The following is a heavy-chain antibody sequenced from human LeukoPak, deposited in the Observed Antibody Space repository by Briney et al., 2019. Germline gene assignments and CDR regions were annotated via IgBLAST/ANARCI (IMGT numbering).Heavy chain of an antibody. CDR1: GFTFSSYS. CDR2: ISSSSSYI. J-gene: IGHJ6*03. CDR3: AREGSCGWDYYYMDV. D-gene: IGHD6-19*01. V-gene: IGHV3-21*01. Sequence: PGGSLRLSCAASGFTFSSYSMNWVRQAPGKGLEWVSSISSSSSYIYYADSVKGRFTISRDNAKNSLYLQMNSLRAEDTAVYYCAREGSCGWDYYYMDVWGKGTTVTISS.